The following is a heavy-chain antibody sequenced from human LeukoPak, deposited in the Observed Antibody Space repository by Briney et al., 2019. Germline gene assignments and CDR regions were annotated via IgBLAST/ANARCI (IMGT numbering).Heavy chain of an antibody. CDR3: AKTTAGYSSGRYPGWPVDY. D-gene: IGHD6-19*01. J-gene: IGHJ4*02. V-gene: IGHV3-23*01. CDR2: ISGSGGDT. Sequence: GGSLRHSCAASGFTFRSYAIYWVRQAPGKGLEWVSGISGSGGDTYFADSVKDRFTISRDNSKNTVFLQMDRLRAEDTAVYYCAKTTAGYSSGRYPGWPVDYWGQGTLVTVSS. CDR1: GFTFRSYA.